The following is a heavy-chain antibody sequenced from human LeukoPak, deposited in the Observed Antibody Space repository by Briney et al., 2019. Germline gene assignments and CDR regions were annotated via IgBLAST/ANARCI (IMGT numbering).Heavy chain of an antibody. V-gene: IGHV4-59*08. CDR2: IYYSEST. Sequence: SETLSLTCTVSGGSISSYYWSWIRQPPGKGLEWIGYIYYSESTNYNPSLKSRVTISVDTSKNQFSLKLSSVTAADTAVYYCARRYASSWYLFDYWGQGTLVTVSS. D-gene: IGHD6-13*01. CDR1: GGSISSYY. CDR3: ARRYASSWYLFDY. J-gene: IGHJ4*02.